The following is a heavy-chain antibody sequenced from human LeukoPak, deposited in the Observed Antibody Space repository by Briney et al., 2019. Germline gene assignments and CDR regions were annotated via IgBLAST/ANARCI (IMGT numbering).Heavy chain of an antibody. CDR3: AKDWAPYCGGDCYFNY. V-gene: IGHV3-30*18. Sequence: GRSLRLSCAASEFIFNNYGMHWVRQAPGKGLEWVAVISYDGTNKNYADSVKGRFTISRDSSKNTVYLQMNSLRVEDTAVYYCAKDWAPYCGGDCYFNYWGQGTLVTVSS. CDR1: EFIFNNYG. D-gene: IGHD2-21*02. J-gene: IGHJ4*02. CDR2: ISYDGTNK.